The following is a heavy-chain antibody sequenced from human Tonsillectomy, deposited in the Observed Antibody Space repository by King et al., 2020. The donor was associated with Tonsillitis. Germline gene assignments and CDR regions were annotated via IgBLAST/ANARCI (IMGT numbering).Heavy chain of an antibody. CDR2: IKSKTDGGTT. CDR1: GFTFSNAW. Sequence: VQLVESGGGLVKPGGSLRLSCAASGFTFSNAWMSWVRQAPGKGLEWVGRIKSKTDGGTTDYAAPVKGRFTISRDDSKNTLYLQMNSLKTEDTAVYYCTPAPNYYDSSGYLDYFDYWGQGTLVTVSS. CDR3: TPAPNYYDSSGYLDYFDY. D-gene: IGHD3-22*01. J-gene: IGHJ4*02. V-gene: IGHV3-15*01.